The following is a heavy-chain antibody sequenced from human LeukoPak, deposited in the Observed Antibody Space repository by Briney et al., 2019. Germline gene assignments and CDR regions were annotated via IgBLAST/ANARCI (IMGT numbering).Heavy chain of an antibody. V-gene: IGHV3-23*01. CDR1: GFTFSTYD. J-gene: IGHJ4*02. Sequence: GRSLRLSCATSGFTFSTYDMSWVRQAPGKGLEWVSGISASGGSSSYADPVKGRFAISRDNSKNTLYLQINSLRAEDTAVYYCAKKGYNWNDVFDYWGQGTLVTVSS. D-gene: IGHD1-1*01. CDR3: AKKGYNWNDVFDY. CDR2: ISASGGSS.